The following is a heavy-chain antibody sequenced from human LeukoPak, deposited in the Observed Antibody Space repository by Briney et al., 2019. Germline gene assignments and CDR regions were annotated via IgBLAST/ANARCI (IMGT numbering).Heavy chain of an antibody. V-gene: IGHV4-34*01. CDR1: GGSFSGYY. CDR3: AGLQLLYVLGFDP. CDR2: VNHSGST. Sequence: SETLSLTCTVYGGSFSGYYWSWICIRPRKGLEWIGVVNHSGSTNYNPSLKSRVTISVDTSKNQFSLELSSVTAADTAVYYFAGLQLLYVLGFDPWGQGTLVTVSS. D-gene: IGHD2-2*02. J-gene: IGHJ5*02.